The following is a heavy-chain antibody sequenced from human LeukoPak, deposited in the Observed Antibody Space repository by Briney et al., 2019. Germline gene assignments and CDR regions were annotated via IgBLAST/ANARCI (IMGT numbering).Heavy chain of an antibody. J-gene: IGHJ4*02. Sequence: GGSLRLSCAASGFTFSSYSMNWVRQAPGKGLEWVSFISSSRSYIYYADSVKGRFTISRDNSKNTLYLQMNRLRAEDTAVYYCAKYGSGLRDYWGQGTLVTVSS. D-gene: IGHD3-10*01. CDR1: GFTFSSYS. V-gene: IGHV3-21*04. CDR3: AKYGSGLRDY. CDR2: ISSSRSYI.